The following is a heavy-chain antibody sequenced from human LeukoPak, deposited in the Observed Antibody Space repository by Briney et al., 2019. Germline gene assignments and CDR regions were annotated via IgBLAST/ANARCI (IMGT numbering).Heavy chain of an antibody. J-gene: IGHJ4*02. D-gene: IGHD2-15*01. CDR3: ARGTYCSGGSCYHENDY. Sequence: GGSLRLSCAASGFTFSSYWMHWVRQAPGKGLVWVSRINSDGSSTSYADSVKGRFTISRDNAKNTLYLQMNSLRAEDTAVYYCARGTYCSGGSCYHENDYWGQGTLVTVSS. V-gene: IGHV3-74*01. CDR2: INSDGSST. CDR1: GFTFSSYW.